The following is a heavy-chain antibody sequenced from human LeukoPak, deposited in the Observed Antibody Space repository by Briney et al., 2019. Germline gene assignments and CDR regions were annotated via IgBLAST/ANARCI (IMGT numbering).Heavy chain of an antibody. Sequence: ASVKVSCKASGYTFTSYGISWVRQAPGQGPEWMGWISAYNGNTNYAQKLQGRVTMTTDTSTSTAYMELRSLRSDDTAVYYCARDPIARLGELSHHAFDIWGQGTMVTVSS. V-gene: IGHV1-18*01. CDR3: ARDPIARLGELSHHAFDI. CDR2: ISAYNGNT. D-gene: IGHD3-16*02. J-gene: IGHJ3*02. CDR1: GYTFTSYG.